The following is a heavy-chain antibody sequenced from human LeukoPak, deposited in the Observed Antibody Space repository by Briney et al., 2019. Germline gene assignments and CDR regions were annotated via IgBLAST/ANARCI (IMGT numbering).Heavy chain of an antibody. J-gene: IGHJ6*02. D-gene: IGHD3-10*01. CDR1: GFTFSRYS. V-gene: IGHV3-21*05. CDR2: ISSRSSDT. Sequence: GGSLRLSCAASGFTFSRYSMNWVRQAPGKGLEWVSHISSRSSDTYYADSVKGRFTISRDNAKNSLYLQMNSLRAEDTAVYYCARGSGSYSGGMDVWGQGTTITVSS. CDR3: ARGSGSYSGGMDV.